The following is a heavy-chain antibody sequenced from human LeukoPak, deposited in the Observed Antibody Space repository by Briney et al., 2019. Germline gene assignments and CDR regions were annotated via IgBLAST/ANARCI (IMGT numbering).Heavy chain of an antibody. V-gene: IGHV4-4*07. CDR3: AREGCSSTSCYNPYYYYGMDV. CDR2: IYTSGST. CDR1: GGSISSYY. D-gene: IGHD2-2*02. Sequence: NPSETLSLTCTVSGGSISSYYWSWIRQPAGKGLEWIGRIYTSGSTNYNPSLKSRVTMSVDTSKNQFSLKLSSVTAADTAVYYCAREGCSSTSCYNPYYYYGMDVWGQGTTVTVSS. J-gene: IGHJ6*02.